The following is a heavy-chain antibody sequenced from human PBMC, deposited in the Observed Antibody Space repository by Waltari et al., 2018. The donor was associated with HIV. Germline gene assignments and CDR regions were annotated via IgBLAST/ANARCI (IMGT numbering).Heavy chain of an antibody. CDR3: ARDINGGWGY. CDR1: GFTCSNYT. V-gene: IGHV3-48*01. Sequence: EVQLVESGGGLVQPGGSLRLSCAAYGFTCSNYTMNWVRQDPGKGLEWVSYISRSSSSIFYADSVQGRFTISRDNAKNSLYLQMNSLRVEDTAVYYCARDINGGWGYWGQGTLVTVAS. D-gene: IGHD7-27*01. CDR2: ISRSSSSI. J-gene: IGHJ4*02.